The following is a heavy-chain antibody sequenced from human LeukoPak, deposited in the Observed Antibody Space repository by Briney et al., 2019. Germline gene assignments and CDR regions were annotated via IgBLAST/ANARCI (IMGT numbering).Heavy chain of an antibody. D-gene: IGHD3-16*01. Sequence: SETLSFTCTVSGGSISSYYWSWIRQPAGKGLEWIGRIYTSGSTNYNPSLKSRVTISVDTSKNQFSLKLSSVTAADTAVYYCAREIARFGGFDPWGQGTLVTVSS. CDR1: GGSISSYY. J-gene: IGHJ5*02. V-gene: IGHV4-4*07. CDR2: IYTSGST. CDR3: AREIARFGGFDP.